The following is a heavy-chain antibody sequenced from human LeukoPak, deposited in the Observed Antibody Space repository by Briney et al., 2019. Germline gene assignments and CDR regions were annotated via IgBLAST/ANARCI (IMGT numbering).Heavy chain of an antibody. V-gene: IGHV3-66*01. CDR2: IYSGGTT. D-gene: IGHD6-19*01. Sequence: GGSLRLSCAASGFTVSGNYMSWVRQAPGKGLEWVSVIYSGGTTYYADSVKGRFTISRDNSKSTLYLQMNSLRAEDTAVYYCAKHSGYSSGWYLAFDIWGQGTMVTVSS. J-gene: IGHJ3*02. CDR3: AKHSGYSSGWYLAFDI. CDR1: GFTVSGNY.